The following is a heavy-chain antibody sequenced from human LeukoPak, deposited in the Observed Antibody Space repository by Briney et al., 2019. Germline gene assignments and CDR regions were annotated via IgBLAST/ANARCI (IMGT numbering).Heavy chain of an antibody. D-gene: IGHD4-23*01. CDR1: GFTFSNSAM. J-gene: IGHJ6*02. Sequence: PGGSLRLSCAASGFTFSNSAMNWVRQSPGKGLEWIGEICPRGGINYNPSLRSRVRITGDRPKNQFSLYVISVTAADSAIYYCARNGGFDQDVWGQGTTVTVSS. CDR3: ARNGGFDQDV. CDR2: ICPRGGI. V-gene: IGHV4-4*02.